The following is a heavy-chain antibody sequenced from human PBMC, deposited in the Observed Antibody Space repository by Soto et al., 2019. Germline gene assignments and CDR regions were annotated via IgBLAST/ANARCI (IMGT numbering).Heavy chain of an antibody. Sequence: PGGSLILSCAASGFTFSSDGMHWVRQAPGKGLGRVAVISYDGSNKYYADSVKGRFTISRDNSKSTLYVQMNSLRPEDTAVYYCAKDNSRYDFWSGYVLDYWGQGTLVTVSS. CDR3: AKDNSRYDFWSGYVLDY. D-gene: IGHD3-3*01. CDR2: ISYDGSNK. V-gene: IGHV3-30*18. J-gene: IGHJ4*02. CDR1: GFTFSSDG.